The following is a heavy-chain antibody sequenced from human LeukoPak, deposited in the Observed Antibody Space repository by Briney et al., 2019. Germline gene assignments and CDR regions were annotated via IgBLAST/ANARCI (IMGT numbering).Heavy chain of an antibody. CDR1: GFTFSSYW. J-gene: IGHJ4*02. D-gene: IGHD5-18*01. V-gene: IGHV3-74*01. CDR3: AKGIELWLTYFDH. Sequence: PGGSLRLSCAASGFTFSSYWMHWVRQAPGKGLVWVSRIKSDGSTTTYADSVKGRFTISRDNSKNTLSLQMNSLRAEDTAVYYCAKGIELWLTYFDHWGQGTLVTASS. CDR2: IKSDGSTT.